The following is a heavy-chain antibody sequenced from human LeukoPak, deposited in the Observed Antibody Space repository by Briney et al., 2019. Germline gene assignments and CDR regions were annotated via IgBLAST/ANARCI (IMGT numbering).Heavy chain of an antibody. V-gene: IGHV3-23*01. CDR3: AKDRYIYGYLFEY. CDR1: GFTFIDYA. Sequence: QAGGSLRLSCAASGFTFIDYAMSWVRQAPGKGLEWVSGISGSGGNTYYADSVKGRFTISRDNSKNTLYLQMSSLRPEDTAVYYCAKDRYIYGYLFEYWGPGTPVTVSS. D-gene: IGHD5-18*01. CDR2: ISGSGGNT. J-gene: IGHJ4*02.